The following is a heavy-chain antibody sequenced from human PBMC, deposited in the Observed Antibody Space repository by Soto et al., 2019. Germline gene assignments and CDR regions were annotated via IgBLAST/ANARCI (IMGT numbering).Heavy chain of an antibody. D-gene: IGHD1-26*01. J-gene: IGHJ5*02. CDR2: INHSGST. CDR3: ARARGRKWELRWFDP. Sequence: SETLSLTGAVYGGSFSGYYWSWIRQPPGKGLEWSGEINHSGSTNYNPSLKSRVPISVDTSKNQFSLKLSSVTAADTAVYYCARARGRKWELRWFDPWGQGTLVTVSS. CDR1: GGSFSGYY. V-gene: IGHV4-34*01.